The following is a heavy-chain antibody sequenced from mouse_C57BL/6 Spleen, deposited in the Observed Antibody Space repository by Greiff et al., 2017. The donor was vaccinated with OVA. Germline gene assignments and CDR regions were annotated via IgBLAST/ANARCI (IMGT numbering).Heavy chain of an antibody. J-gene: IGHJ2*01. V-gene: IGHV5-17*01. CDR3: ARGTVSFDY. Sequence: EVQLQESGGGLVKPGGSLKLSCAASGFTFSDYGMHWVRQAPEKGLEWVAYISSGSSTIYYAYTVKGRFTISRDNAKNTLFQQMTSLRSEDTAMYYCARGTVSFDYWGQGTTLTVSS. D-gene: IGHD3-3*01. CDR2: ISSGSSTI. CDR1: GFTFSDYG.